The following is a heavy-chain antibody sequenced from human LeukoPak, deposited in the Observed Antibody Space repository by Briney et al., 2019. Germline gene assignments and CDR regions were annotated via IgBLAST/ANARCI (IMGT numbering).Heavy chain of an antibody. J-gene: IGHJ6*03. Sequence: PGGSLRLSCAASGFSFDDYAMHWVRQAPGKGLEWVSLISGDGGSTYYADSVKGRFTISRDNSKNSLYLQMNSLITEDTALYYCAKDNQWLVQNYFYYYMDVCGKGTTVTVSS. D-gene: IGHD6-19*01. CDR2: ISGDGGST. V-gene: IGHV3-43*02. CDR1: GFSFDDYA. CDR3: AKDNQWLVQNYFYYYMDV.